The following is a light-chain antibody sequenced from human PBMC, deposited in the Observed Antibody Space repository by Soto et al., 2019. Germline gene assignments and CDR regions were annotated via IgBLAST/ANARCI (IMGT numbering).Light chain of an antibody. Sequence: EIVMTQSPATLFVSPGDRAILSCRAGQGVTTNFAWYQQKSGQSPRLLIYDVSHRATGVPARFSGTGSETDFTLTISGLQSEDSAVYFCQQYNNWPRTFGQGTRLEIK. J-gene: IGKJ5*01. V-gene: IGKV3-15*01. CDR3: QQYNNWPRT. CDR1: QGVTTN. CDR2: DVS.